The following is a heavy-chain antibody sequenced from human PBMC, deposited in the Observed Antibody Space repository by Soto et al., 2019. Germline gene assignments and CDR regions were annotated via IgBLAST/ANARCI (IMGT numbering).Heavy chain of an antibody. CDR1: GGSISSYY. V-gene: IGHV4-59*12. D-gene: IGHD6-19*01. Sequence: PSETLSLTCTVSGGSISSYYWSWIRQPPGKGLEWIGYIYYSGSTNYNPSLKSRVTISVDTSISTAYLQWSSLKASDTAMYYCARGGGEQWLVRTWYYYYYMDVWGKGTTVTVSS. CDR2: IYYSGST. J-gene: IGHJ6*03. CDR3: ARGGGEQWLVRTWYYYYYMDV.